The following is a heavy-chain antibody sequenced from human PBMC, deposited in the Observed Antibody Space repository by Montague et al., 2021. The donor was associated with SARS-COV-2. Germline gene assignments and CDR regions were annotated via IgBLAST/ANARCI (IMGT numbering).Heavy chain of an antibody. D-gene: IGHD6-25*01. CDR3: ARGQAAAFVILIVFPAAGARDA. V-gene: IGHV4-34*01. J-gene: IGHJ3*01. Sequence: SETLSLTCAVSGGSISDYYWTWVRQPPGKGLEWIGEINHSGSIKYNPSLKNRVTISVDKSKNQFSLKLTSATAADTAKYYCARGQAAAFVILIVFPAAGARDAWGRGTTGTGSS. CDR2: INHSGSI. CDR1: GGSISDYY.